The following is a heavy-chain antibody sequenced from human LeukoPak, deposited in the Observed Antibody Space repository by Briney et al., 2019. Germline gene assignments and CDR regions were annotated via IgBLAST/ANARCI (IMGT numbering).Heavy chain of an antibody. CDR3: AKRSSSNKASPPFDY. J-gene: IGHJ4*02. Sequence: GGSLRLSCAASGFTFSSYGMHWVRQAPGKGLEWVAFIRYDGSNKYYADSVKGRFTTSRDNSKNTLYLQMNSLRAEDTAVYYCAKRSSSNKASPPFDYWGQGTLVTVSS. D-gene: IGHD6-13*01. CDR2: IRYDGSNK. CDR1: GFTFSSYG. V-gene: IGHV3-30*02.